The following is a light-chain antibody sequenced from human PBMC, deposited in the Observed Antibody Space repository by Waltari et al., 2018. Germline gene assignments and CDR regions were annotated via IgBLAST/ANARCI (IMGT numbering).Light chain of an antibody. Sequence: QLVLTQSPSASASLGASVKLTCTLSSGHSTNIIAWLQQHPEKGPRYLMNVNSDGSHNKGVGIPDRFSGSSSGAERYLTISSLQSEDEADYYCQTGGHGTWVFGGGTRLTVL. CDR3: QTGGHGTWV. V-gene: IGLV4-69*01. CDR2: VNSDGSH. J-gene: IGLJ3*02. CDR1: SGHSTNI.